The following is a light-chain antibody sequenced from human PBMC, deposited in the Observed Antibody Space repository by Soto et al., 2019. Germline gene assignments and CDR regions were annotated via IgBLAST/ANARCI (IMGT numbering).Light chain of an antibody. CDR1: HSINNY. Sequence: EIVLTQSPATLSLSPGERATLSCRASHSINNYLACYQQKPGQAPRLLMYDASNRATVIPARFTGSGSGTDFTLTISSLESEDFVIYYCQQRANWGTFGQGTRLEIK. CDR2: DAS. CDR3: QQRANWGT. J-gene: IGKJ5*01. V-gene: IGKV3-11*01.